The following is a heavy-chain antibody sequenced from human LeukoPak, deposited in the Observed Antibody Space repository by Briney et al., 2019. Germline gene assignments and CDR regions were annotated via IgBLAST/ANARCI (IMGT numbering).Heavy chain of an antibody. CDR3: ARDQPKRTTNGYGHAFDI. Sequence: SETLSLTCTVSGGSISSYYWSWIRQPPGKGLEWIGYIYYSGSTNYNPSLKSRVTISVDTSKNQVSLKLSSVTAADTAGYYRARDQPKRTTNGYGHAFDIWGQGTMVTVSS. D-gene: IGHD3-10*01. V-gene: IGHV4-59*01. CDR1: GGSISSYY. CDR2: IYYSGST. J-gene: IGHJ3*02.